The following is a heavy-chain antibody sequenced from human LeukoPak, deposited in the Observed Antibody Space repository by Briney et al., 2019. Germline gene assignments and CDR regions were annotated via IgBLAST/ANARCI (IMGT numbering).Heavy chain of an antibody. CDR3: ARGETGQGYAFDI. CDR2: IYYSGST. Sequence: SETLSLTCTVSGGSISSYYWSWVRQPPGKGLEWIGYIYYSGSTYYNPSLKSRVTISVDTSKNQFSLKLSSVTAADTAVYYCARGETGQGYAFDIWGQGTMVTVSS. CDR1: GGSISSYY. J-gene: IGHJ3*02. V-gene: IGHV4-59*08.